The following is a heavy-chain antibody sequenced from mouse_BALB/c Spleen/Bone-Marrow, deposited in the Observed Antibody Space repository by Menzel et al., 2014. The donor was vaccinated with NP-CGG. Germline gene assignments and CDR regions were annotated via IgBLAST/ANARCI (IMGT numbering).Heavy chain of an antibody. CDR1: GFDFSRYW. CDR3: ARLGYYGWFAY. J-gene: IGHJ3*01. V-gene: IGHV4-1*02. Sequence: EVKVIESGGGLVQPGGSLKLPCAASGFDFSRYWMSWVRQAPGKGLQWIGEINPESNTINYTPSLKDKFIISRDNAKNTLYLQMSKVRSEDTALYCCARLGYYGWFAYWGQGTLVTVSA. CDR2: INPESNTI. D-gene: IGHD2-3*01.